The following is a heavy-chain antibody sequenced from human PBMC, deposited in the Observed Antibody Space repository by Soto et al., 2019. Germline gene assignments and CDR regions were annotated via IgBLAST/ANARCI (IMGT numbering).Heavy chain of an antibody. Sequence: PGGSLRLSCAASGFTFSNYGMNWVRQAPGKGLEWVAIISYDGSNKYYADSVKGRFAISRDSSKNTLYLQMNSLRAEDTAVYYCAKFVESLIAVGGGVDYWGQGALVTVSS. CDR1: GFTFSNYG. J-gene: IGHJ4*02. CDR2: ISYDGSNK. V-gene: IGHV3-30*18. D-gene: IGHD6-19*01. CDR3: AKFVESLIAVGGGVDY.